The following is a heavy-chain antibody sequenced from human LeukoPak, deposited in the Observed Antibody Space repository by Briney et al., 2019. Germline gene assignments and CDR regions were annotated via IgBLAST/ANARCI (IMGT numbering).Heavy chain of an antibody. CDR3: ARSEINDYSRL. J-gene: IGHJ4*02. CDR1: GYSLRNGYH. V-gene: IGHV4-38-2*02. CDR2: VSLSGSP. D-gene: IGHD4-11*01. Sequence: SETLSLTCTVSGYSLRNGYHWAWFRQPPGKRLEWLGSVSLSGSPYDNLSFKSRVSMSVDASKNQFSLKMRAVTAADSAVYFCARSEINDYSRLWGQGILVTVSS.